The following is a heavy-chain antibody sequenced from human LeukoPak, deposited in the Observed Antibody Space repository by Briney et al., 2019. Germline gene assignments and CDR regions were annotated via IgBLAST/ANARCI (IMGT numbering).Heavy chain of an antibody. J-gene: IGHJ4*02. CDR2: ISSSSYTL. D-gene: IGHD1-7*01. V-gene: IGHV3-48*01. CDR1: GFSFSSYS. CDR3: ARYSITGTNDY. Sequence: GGSLRLSCAASGFSFSSYSMNWVRQAPGKGLEWVSYISSSSYTLDYADSVKGRFTISRDNAKNSLYLQMNSLRAEDTAVYYCARYSITGTNDYWGQGTLVTVSS.